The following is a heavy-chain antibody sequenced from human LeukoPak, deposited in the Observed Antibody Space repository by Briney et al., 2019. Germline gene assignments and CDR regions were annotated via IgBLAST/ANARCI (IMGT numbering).Heavy chain of an antibody. D-gene: IGHD6-13*01. Sequence: ASVKVSCKASGYTFTGYYMHWVRQAPGQGLEWMGGMNPNSGDTNHAQKFQGRVTMTRDTSISTAYMELSRLRSDDTAVYYCARGGGLGFPRSWSQGDYWGQGTLVTVSS. V-gene: IGHV1-2*02. CDR3: ARGGGLGFPRSWSQGDY. CDR1: GYTFTGYY. J-gene: IGHJ4*02. CDR2: MNPNSGDT.